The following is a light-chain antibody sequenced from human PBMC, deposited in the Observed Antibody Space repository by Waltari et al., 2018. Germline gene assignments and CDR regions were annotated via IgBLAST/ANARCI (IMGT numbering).Light chain of an antibody. CDR3: YSSDSTGLRV. CDR2: EDT. Sequence: SYELTQPPSVSVSPGQTARITCSGHELPRKYAYWFQQKSGRAPRLVIYEDTKRPSGIPERFSGSSSGTVATLTITGAQVDDEADYYCYSSDSTGLRVFGGGTTVVVL. V-gene: IGLV3-10*01. CDR1: ELPRKY. J-gene: IGLJ1*01.